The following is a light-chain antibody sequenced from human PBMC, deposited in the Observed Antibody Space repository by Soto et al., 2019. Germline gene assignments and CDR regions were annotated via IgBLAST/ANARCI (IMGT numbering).Light chain of an antibody. J-gene: IGLJ1*01. CDR1: SSDVGGYNY. V-gene: IGLV2-14*01. CDR3: SSYTSSSTPLV. Sequence: QAVLTQPASVSGSPRQSIPISSTGTSSDVGGYNYVSWYQQHPGKAPKLMIYDVSNRPSGVSNRFSGSKAGNTASLTISGFQAEDEADYYCSSYTSSSTPLVFGTGTKVTVL. CDR2: DVS.